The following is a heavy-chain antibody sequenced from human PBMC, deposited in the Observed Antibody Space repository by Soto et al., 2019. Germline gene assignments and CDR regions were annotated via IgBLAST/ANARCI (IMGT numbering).Heavy chain of an antibody. D-gene: IGHD3-22*01. CDR1: GGTFSSYA. V-gene: IGHV1-69*13. CDR3: ARATYYYDSSGYYYGPFAY. J-gene: IGHJ4*02. CDR2: IIPIFGTA. Sequence: SVKVACKASGGTFSSYAISWVRQAPGQGLEWMGGIIPIFGTANYAQKFQGRVTITADESTSTAYMELSSLRSEDTAVYYCARATYYYDSSGYYYGPFAYWGQGTLVTVSS.